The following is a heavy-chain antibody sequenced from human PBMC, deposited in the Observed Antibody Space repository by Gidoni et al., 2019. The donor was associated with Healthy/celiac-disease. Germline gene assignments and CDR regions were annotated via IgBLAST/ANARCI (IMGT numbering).Heavy chain of an antibody. CDR1: GFTFSSYS. CDR3: ARDLEGYSSSWYVWDY. CDR2: ISSSSSYI. Sequence: EVQLVESGGGLVTPGGSLRLSCAASGFTFSSYSMNWVRQAPGKGLEWVSSISSSSSYIYYADSVKGRFTISRDNAKNSLYLQMNSLRAEDTAVYYCARDLEGYSSSWYVWDYWGQGTLVTVSS. V-gene: IGHV3-21*01. J-gene: IGHJ4*02. D-gene: IGHD6-13*01.